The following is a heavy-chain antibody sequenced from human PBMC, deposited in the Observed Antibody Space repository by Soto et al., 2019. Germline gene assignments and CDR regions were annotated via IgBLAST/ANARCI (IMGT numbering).Heavy chain of an antibody. CDR2: ISSSSSTI. J-gene: IGHJ4*02. CDR1: GFTFSDYS. D-gene: IGHD2-2*01. Sequence: EVQLVESGGGLVQPGGSLRLSCAASGFTFSDYSMNWVRQAPGKGLEWVSYISSSSSTIYYADSVKGRFTISRDNAKNSLYLHMTSLRAEDTAVYYWARDQPRSPAAKRDDWGQVIPVTVCS. CDR3: ARDQPRSPAAKRDD. V-gene: IGHV3-48*01.